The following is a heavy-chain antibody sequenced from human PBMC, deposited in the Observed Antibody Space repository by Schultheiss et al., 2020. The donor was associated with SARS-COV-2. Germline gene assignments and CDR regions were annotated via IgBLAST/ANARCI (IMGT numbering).Heavy chain of an antibody. J-gene: IGHJ4*02. Sequence: SLKISCAASGFTFDDYAMHWVRQAPGKGLEWVSGISWNSGSIGYADSVKGRFTISRDNAKNSLYLQMNSLRAEDTAVYYCARAERYSSSWLAPNFDYWGQGTLVTVSS. D-gene: IGHD6-13*01. V-gene: IGHV3-9*01. CDR2: ISWNSGSI. CDR1: GFTFDDYA. CDR3: ARAERYSSSWLAPNFDY.